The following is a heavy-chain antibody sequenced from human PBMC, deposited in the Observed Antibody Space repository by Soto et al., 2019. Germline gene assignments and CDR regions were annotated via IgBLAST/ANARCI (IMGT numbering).Heavy chain of an antibody. V-gene: IGHV3-49*03. CDR1: GFTFGDYA. J-gene: IGHJ4*02. D-gene: IGHD2-2*01. CDR2: IRSKAYGGTT. Sequence: GGSLRLSCTASGFTFGDYAMSWFRQAPGKGLEWVGFIRSKAYGGTTEYAASVKGRFTIARADSKSIAYLQMNSLKTEDTAVYYCTSANLYCSSTSCYAIFDYWGQGTLVTVSS. CDR3: TSANLYCSSTSCYAIFDY.